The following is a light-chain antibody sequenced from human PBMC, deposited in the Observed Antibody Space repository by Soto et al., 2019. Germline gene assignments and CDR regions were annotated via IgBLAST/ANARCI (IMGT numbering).Light chain of an antibody. CDR3: QQYGSSVTWT. CDR2: AAS. V-gene: IGKV3-20*01. J-gene: IGKJ1*01. Sequence: EVVLTQSPGTVSLSQGERATLSCRASQSVTSNYLAWYQQKPGQAPRLLIYAASSRATGIPDRFSGSGSGTDFTLSISRPEPEDFAVYYCQQYGSSVTWTFGQGTKVYIK. CDR1: QSVTSNY.